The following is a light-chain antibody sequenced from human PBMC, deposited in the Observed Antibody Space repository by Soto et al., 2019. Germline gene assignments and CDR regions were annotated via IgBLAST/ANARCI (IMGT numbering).Light chain of an antibody. CDR2: GAF. Sequence: EMVMTQSPPTLSVSPGERVTLSCRASQSVSSKLAWYQLKPGQAPRLLIYGAFTRATGIPARFSGSGSGTEFTLTISSLQSEDFAVYYCQQYHTWPPLTFGGGTKVEIK. CDR1: QSVSSK. J-gene: IGKJ4*01. CDR3: QQYHTWPPLT. V-gene: IGKV3-15*01.